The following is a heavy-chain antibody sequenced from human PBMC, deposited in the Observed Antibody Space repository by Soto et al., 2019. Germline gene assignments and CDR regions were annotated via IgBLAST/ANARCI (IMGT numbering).Heavy chain of an antibody. J-gene: IGHJ4*02. CDR2: INHSGST. D-gene: IGHD3-22*01. CDR1: GGSFSGYY. V-gene: IGHV4-34*01. CDR3: ARMYYYDSSGDSDY. Sequence: SSETLSLTCAVYGGSFSGYYWSWIRQPPGKGLEWIGEINHSGSTNYNPSLKSRVTISVDTSKNQFSLKLSSGTAADTAVYYCARMYYYDSSGDSDYWGQGTLVTVSS.